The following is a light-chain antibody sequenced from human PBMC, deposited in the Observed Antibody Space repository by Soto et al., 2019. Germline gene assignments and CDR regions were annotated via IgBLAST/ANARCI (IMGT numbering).Light chain of an antibody. Sequence: EIVMTQSPATLSVSPGERATLSCRASQSVSRNLAWYQQKPGQAPRLIIYGASTRTTGIPARFSGSGSGTEFTLTISSLQSEDFGLYFCQQYNNWPPYTFGQGPKLEIK. CDR1: QSVSRN. CDR2: GAS. V-gene: IGKV3-15*01. CDR3: QQYNNWPPYT. J-gene: IGKJ2*01.